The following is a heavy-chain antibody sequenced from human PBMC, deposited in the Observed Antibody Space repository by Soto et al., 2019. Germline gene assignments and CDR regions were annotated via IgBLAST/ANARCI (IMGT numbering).Heavy chain of an antibody. Sequence: ASVKVSCKASGGTFSSYAISWVRQAPGQGLEWMGGIIPIFGTANYAQKFQGRVTITADESTSTAYMELSSLRSEDTAVYYCARGLVPGTTRPPSWFDPWGQGTLVTVSS. D-gene: IGHD1-7*01. CDR3: ARGLVPGTTRPPSWFDP. CDR1: GGTFSSYA. V-gene: IGHV1-69*13. CDR2: IIPIFGTA. J-gene: IGHJ5*02.